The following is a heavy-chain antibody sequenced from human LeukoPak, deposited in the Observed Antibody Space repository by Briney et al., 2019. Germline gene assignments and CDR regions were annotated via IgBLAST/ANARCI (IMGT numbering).Heavy chain of an antibody. Sequence: GGSLRLSCAASGFTFSSYAMSWARQAPGKGLEWVSAISGSGGSTYYADSVKGRFTISRDSSKNTLYLQMNSLRAEDTAVYYCAKNLGYCSSTSCSAFDIWGQGTMVTVSS. CDR1: GFTFSSYA. D-gene: IGHD2-2*01. J-gene: IGHJ3*02. CDR3: AKNLGYCSSTSCSAFDI. V-gene: IGHV3-23*01. CDR2: ISGSGGST.